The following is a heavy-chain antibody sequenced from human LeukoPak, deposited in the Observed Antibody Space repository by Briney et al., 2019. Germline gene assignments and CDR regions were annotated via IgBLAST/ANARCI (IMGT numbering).Heavy chain of an antibody. Sequence: PGGSLRLSCAASGFTFTNAWMSWVRQAPGKGLEWVGRIKSKTDGGTTDYAVPVKGRFTISRDDSKNTLYLQMNSLITGDTAMYFCATEYYGSFNYWGQGPLVTVSS. J-gene: IGHJ4*02. V-gene: IGHV3-15*01. CDR1: GFTFTNAW. CDR3: ATEYYGSFNY. CDR2: IKSKTDGGTT. D-gene: IGHD3-10*01.